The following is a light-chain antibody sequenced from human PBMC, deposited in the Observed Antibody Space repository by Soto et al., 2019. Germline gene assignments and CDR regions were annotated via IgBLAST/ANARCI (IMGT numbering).Light chain of an antibody. CDR1: QSITSW. Sequence: DIQMTQSPSTLSASVGDRVTITCRASQSITSWLAWYQKKPGKAPKLLIYKASSLESGVPSRFSGSGSGTEFTLTISSLQPDDFATYYYQQYNSYSPYTFGQGTKLEIK. CDR2: KAS. CDR3: QQYNSYSPYT. V-gene: IGKV1-5*03. J-gene: IGKJ2*01.